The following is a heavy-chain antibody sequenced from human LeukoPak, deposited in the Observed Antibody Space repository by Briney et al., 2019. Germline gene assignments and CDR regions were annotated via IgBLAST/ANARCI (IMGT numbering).Heavy chain of an antibody. Sequence: ASVKVSCKASGGTFISYAISWVRQAPGQGLEWMGGIIPIFGTANYVQKFQGRVTITADESTSTAYMELSNLRSEDTAVYYCARVAYSNYPYYYYYGMDVWGQGTTVTVSS. V-gene: IGHV1-69*13. D-gene: IGHD4-11*01. CDR1: GGTFISYA. CDR2: IIPIFGTA. CDR3: ARVAYSNYPYYYYYGMDV. J-gene: IGHJ6*02.